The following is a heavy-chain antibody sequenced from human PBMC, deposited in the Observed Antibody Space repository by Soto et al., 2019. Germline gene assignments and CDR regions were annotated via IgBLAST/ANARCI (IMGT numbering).Heavy chain of an antibody. J-gene: IGHJ4*02. CDR3: AKDDPPRYCSSTSCYPGPY. D-gene: IGHD2-2*01. CDR2: ISGSGGST. V-gene: IGHV3-23*01. Sequence: GGSLRLSCAASGFTFSSYAMSWVRQAPGKGLEWVSAISGSGGSTYYADSVKGRFTISRDNSKNTLYLQMNSLRAEDTAVYYCAKDDPPRYCSSTSCYPGPYWGQGTLVTVSS. CDR1: GFTFSSYA.